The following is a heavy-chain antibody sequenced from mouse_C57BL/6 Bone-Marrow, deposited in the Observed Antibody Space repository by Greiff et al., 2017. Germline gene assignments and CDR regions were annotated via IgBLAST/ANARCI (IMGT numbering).Heavy chain of an antibody. CDR3: ARGDYAYEGAWFAY. J-gene: IGHJ3*01. CDR1: GFTFSDYG. V-gene: IGHV5-17*01. CDR2: ISSGRSTI. D-gene: IGHD2-2*01. Sequence: EVQGVESGGGLVKPGGSLKLSCAASGFTFSDYGMHWVRQAPEKGLKWVAYISSGRSTIYYTDTVKGRFTISRANAKNTLFLQMTSLRSEDTAMYYCARGDYAYEGAWFAYWGQGTLVTVSA.